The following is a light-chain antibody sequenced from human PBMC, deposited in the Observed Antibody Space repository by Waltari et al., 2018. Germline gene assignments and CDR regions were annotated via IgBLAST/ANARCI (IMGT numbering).Light chain of an antibody. Sequence: DIQMTQSPSSLSASVVDRVTITCRASQSISRNLNWYQQKPGKAPKLLIHDASTLHSGVPSRISGSGSGTDFTLTITSLQPEDFATYYCQQSYTNPITFGPGTKVEIK. V-gene: IGKV1-39*01. J-gene: IGKJ3*01. CDR2: DAS. CDR3: QQSYTNPIT. CDR1: QSISRN.